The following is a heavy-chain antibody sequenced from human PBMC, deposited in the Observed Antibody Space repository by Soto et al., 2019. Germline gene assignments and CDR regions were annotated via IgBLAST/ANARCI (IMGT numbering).Heavy chain of an antibody. D-gene: IGHD5-12*01. CDR1: GFTFSNCV. V-gene: IGHV3-21*01. Sequence: GGSLRLSCENSGFTFSNCVMTWVRQPPGKRFEWSSIITTSGHTYYADSVKGRFTISRDNAKNSLYLQMNSLRAEDTAVYYCARDLRLSGYDWDAFDIWGQGTMVTVSS. CDR2: IITTSGHT. J-gene: IGHJ3*02. CDR3: ARDLRLSGYDWDAFDI.